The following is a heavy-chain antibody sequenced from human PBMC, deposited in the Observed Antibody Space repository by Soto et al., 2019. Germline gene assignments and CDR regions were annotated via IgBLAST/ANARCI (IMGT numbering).Heavy chain of an antibody. J-gene: IGHJ4*02. V-gene: IGHV3-48*03. Sequence: GSLSLSCAASGFTLRNYEMNWVRQAPGKGLEWISKISGSNNNIYYADSVRGRFTISRDNAKNSLYLQMNSLRAEDTAIYYCASERLCGADCYFFDNWGQGTQVTVSS. CDR2: ISGSNNNI. CDR3: ASERLCGADCYFFDN. CDR1: GFTLRNYE. D-gene: IGHD2-21*02.